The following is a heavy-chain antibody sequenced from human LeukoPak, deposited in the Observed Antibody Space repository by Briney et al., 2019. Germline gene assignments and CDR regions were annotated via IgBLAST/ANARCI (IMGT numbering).Heavy chain of an antibody. Sequence: SETLSLTCTVAGGSISSFYWGWIRQPPGKGVEWIGHTHSSGNTNYNPSLKSRVTISVDTSKNQFSLKLSSMTAADTAVYYCARVRVGATNWFDPWGQGTLVTVSS. CDR3: ARVRVGATNWFDP. D-gene: IGHD1-26*01. CDR2: THSSGNT. J-gene: IGHJ5*02. V-gene: IGHV4-59*12. CDR1: GGSISSFY.